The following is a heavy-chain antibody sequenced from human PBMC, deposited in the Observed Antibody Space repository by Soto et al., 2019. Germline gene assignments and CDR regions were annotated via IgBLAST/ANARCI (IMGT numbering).Heavy chain of an antibody. D-gene: IGHD1-26*01. CDR1: GFTFSSYA. Sequence: QVQLVESGGGVVQPGRSLRLSCAASGFTFSSYAMHWVRQAPGKGLEWVAVISYDGSNKYYADSVKGRFTISRDNSKNTLYLQVNSLRAEDTAVYYCARDLVPDIVGAWGNVVDYWGQGTLVTVSS. CDR3: ARDLVPDIVGAWGNVVDY. CDR2: ISYDGSNK. V-gene: IGHV3-30-3*01. J-gene: IGHJ4*02.